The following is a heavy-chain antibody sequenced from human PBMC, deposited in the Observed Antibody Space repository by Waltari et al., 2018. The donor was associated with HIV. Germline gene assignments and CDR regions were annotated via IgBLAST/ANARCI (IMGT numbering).Heavy chain of an antibody. CDR3: ARILRYYDFWSGYYPFDY. D-gene: IGHD3-3*01. J-gene: IGHJ4*02. Sequence: QVTLKESGPVLVTPTETLTLTCTVSGFSLSNVRLGVSWIRQPPGKALEWLAHIFSNDEKSHSTSLKSRLTISKDTSKSQVVLTMTNMDPVDTATYYCARILRYYDFWSGYYPFDYWGQGTLVTVSS. V-gene: IGHV2-26*01. CDR2: IFSNDEK. CDR1: GFSLSNVRLG.